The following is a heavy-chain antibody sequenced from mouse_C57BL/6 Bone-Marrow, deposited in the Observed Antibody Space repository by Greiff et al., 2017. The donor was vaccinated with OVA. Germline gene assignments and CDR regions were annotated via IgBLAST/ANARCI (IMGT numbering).Heavy chain of an antibody. D-gene: IGHD6-1*01. Sequence: EVQVVESGAELVRPGASVKLSCTASGFNIKDDYMHWVKQRPGQGLEWIGWIDPENGDTEYASKFQGKATITADTSSNTAYLQLSSLTSEDTAVYYCTGGHYRDYWGQGTTLTVSS. CDR1: GFNIKDDY. V-gene: IGHV14-4*01. CDR2: IDPENGDT. J-gene: IGHJ2*01. CDR3: TGGHYRDY.